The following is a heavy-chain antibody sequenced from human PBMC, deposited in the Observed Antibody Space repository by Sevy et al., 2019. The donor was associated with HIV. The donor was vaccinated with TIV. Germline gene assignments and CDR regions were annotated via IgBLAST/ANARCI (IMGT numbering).Heavy chain of an antibody. D-gene: IGHD6-6*01. J-gene: IGHJ6*02. CDR3: ARISSSPRAYYYYFGMDV. CDR1: EYNFTNYW. Sequence: GESLKISCKGSEYNFTNYWIGWVRQMPGKGLEWMGIIYPGDYGTRYSPSFQDQVTISADKSISTAYLQWSSLKASDTAMYYCARISSSPRAYYYYFGMDVWGQGTTVTVSS. V-gene: IGHV5-51*01. CDR2: IYPGDYGT.